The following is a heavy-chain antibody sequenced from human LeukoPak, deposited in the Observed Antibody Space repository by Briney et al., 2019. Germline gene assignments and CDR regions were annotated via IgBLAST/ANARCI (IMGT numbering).Heavy chain of an antibody. Sequence: SGPTLVNPTQTLTLTCTFSGFSLSTSGMCVSWIRQPPGMGLEWIGYIYYSGSTKYNPSLKSRVTISVDTSKNQFSLKLSSVTVADTAVYYCARVGTMSLWYFDLWGRGTLVTVSS. CDR2: IYYSGST. CDR3: ARVGTMSLWYFDL. D-gene: IGHD3-10*02. J-gene: IGHJ2*01. CDR1: GFSLSTSGMC. V-gene: IGHV4-61*08.